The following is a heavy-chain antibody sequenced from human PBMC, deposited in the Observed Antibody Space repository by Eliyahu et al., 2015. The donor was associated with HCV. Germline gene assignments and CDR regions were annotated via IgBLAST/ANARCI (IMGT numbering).Heavy chain of an antibody. CDR1: GFSFKNYV. J-gene: IGHJ4*02. CDR2: MSPAXNXI. CDR3: ARDPIXSAPDFFDF. Sequence: QVQLVESGGGVVQPGRSLRLXCATSGFSFKNYVVHWVRQAPGKGLXWVAVMSPAXNXIIXTPSVEGRFTISRDDSKSTLYLQMNGLRVEDSGVYYCARDPIXSAPDFFDFWGQGTLVTVS. V-gene: IGHV3-30*04.